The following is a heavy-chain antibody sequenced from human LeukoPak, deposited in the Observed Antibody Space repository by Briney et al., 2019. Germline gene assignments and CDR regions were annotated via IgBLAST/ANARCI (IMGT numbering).Heavy chain of an antibody. CDR3: ARDSLYYFDY. Sequence: GASVKVSCKASGYTFTSYDINWVRQAPGQGLEWMGRIIPIFGTANYAQKFQGRVTITTDESTSTAYMELSSLRSEDTAVYYCARDSLYYFDYWGQGTLVTVSS. CDR2: IIPIFGTA. D-gene: IGHD3-16*02. CDR1: GYTFTSYD. V-gene: IGHV1-69*05. J-gene: IGHJ4*02.